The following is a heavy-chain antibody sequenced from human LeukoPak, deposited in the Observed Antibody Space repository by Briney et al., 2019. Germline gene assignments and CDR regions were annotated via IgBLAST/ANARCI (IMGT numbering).Heavy chain of an antibody. V-gene: IGHV3-72*01. CDR2: TRNKANSYTT. CDR1: GFTFSDHY. Sequence: GGSLRLSCAASGFTFSDHYMDWVRQAPGKGLEWVGRTRNKANSYTTEYAASVKGRFTISRDDSKNSLYLQMNSLKTEDTAVYYCARAVAGTRYYYYYYYMDVWGKGTTVTVS. CDR3: ARAVAGTRYYYYYYYMDV. J-gene: IGHJ6*03. D-gene: IGHD6-19*01.